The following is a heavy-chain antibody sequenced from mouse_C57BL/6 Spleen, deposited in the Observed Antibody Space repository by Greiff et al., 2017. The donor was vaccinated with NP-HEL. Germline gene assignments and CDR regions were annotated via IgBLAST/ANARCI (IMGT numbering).Heavy chain of an antibody. CDR1: GYTFTDYE. V-gene: IGHV1-15*01. Sequence: VQLQQSGAELVRPGASVTLSCKASGYTFTDYEMHWVKQTPVHGLEWIGAIDPETGGTAYNQKFKGKAILTADKYSSTAYMELRSLTSEDSAVYYCTRFGGWSPLPNWGQGTLVTVSA. D-gene: IGHD2-3*01. J-gene: IGHJ3*01. CDR2: IDPETGGT. CDR3: TRFGGWSPLPN.